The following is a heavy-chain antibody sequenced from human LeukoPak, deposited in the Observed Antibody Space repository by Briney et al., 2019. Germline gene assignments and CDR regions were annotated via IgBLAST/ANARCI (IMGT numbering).Heavy chain of an antibody. D-gene: IGHD6-19*01. CDR1: GFTFSSYG. V-gene: IGHV3-30*18. J-gene: IGHJ3*02. CDR2: ISYDGSNK. CDR3: AKGLSSVAHDAFDI. Sequence: GGSLRLSCAASGFTFSSYGMHWVRQAPGKGLEWVAVISYDGSNKYYADSVKGRFTIPRDNSKNTLYLQMNSLRAEDTAVYYCAKGLSSVAHDAFDIWGQETMVTVSS.